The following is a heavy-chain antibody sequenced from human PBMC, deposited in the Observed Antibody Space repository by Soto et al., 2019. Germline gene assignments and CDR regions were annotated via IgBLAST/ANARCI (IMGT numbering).Heavy chain of an antibody. V-gene: IGHV3-21*01. D-gene: IGHD6-19*01. Sequence: GGSLRLSCAASGFTFSTYSMNWVRQAPGKGLEWVSTISSSSSFIDYADSVKGRFAISRDNARNSLYLQMNTLRVEDTAEYYCARQAGYSGGWYYFDYWGLGTLVTVSS. J-gene: IGHJ4*02. CDR3: ARQAGYSGGWYYFDY. CDR1: GFTFSTYS. CDR2: ISSSSSFI.